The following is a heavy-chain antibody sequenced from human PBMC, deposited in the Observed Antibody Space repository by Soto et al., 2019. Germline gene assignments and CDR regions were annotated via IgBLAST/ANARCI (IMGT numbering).Heavy chain of an antibody. D-gene: IGHD3-10*01. J-gene: IGHJ5*02. CDR3: ARGGRITMVRGVGNWFDP. V-gene: IGHV4-34*01. CDR1: GGSFSGYY. Sequence: QVQLQQWGAGLLKPSETLSLTCAVYGGSFSGYYWSWIRQPPGKGLEWIGEINHSGSTNYNPSLKSRVTISVDTSKNQFSVKLSSVTAADTAVYYCARGGRITMVRGVGNWFDPWGQGTLVTVSS. CDR2: INHSGST.